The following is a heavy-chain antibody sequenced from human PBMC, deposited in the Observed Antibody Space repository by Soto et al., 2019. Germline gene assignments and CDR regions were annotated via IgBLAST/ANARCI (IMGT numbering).Heavy chain of an antibody. CDR1: GYTFTAYA. J-gene: IGHJ4*02. Sequence: QVQLAQSGAEERKPGASVKVSCEATGYTFTAYAMHWVRQAPGQSLEWMGWINPANGNTRYSQKFQGRLTITSDTSANTVYMELSSLKSEATAMYYCTRSAISPYGGLIGHVDYLGQGNLVTVSS. D-gene: IGHD3-16*02. CDR2: INPANGNT. CDR3: TRSAISPYGGLIGHVDY. V-gene: IGHV1-3*05.